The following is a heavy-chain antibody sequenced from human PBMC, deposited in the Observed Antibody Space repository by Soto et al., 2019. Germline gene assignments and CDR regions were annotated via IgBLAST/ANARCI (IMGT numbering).Heavy chain of an antibody. J-gene: IGHJ4*02. D-gene: IGHD1-20*01. CDR2: ISYDGSNK. CDR1: GFTFSSYG. CDR3: AKGDPITGNQEEYYFDY. Sequence: VGSLRLSCAASGFTFSSYGMHWVRQAPGKGLEWVAVISYDGSNKYYADSVKGRFTISRDNSKNTLYLQMNSLRAEDTAVYYCAKGDPITGNQEEYYFDYWGQGTLVTVSS. V-gene: IGHV3-30*18.